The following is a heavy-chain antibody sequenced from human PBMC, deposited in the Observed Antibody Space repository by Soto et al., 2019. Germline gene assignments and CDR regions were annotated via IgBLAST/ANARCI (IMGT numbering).Heavy chain of an antibody. CDR2: IYYSGST. V-gene: IGHV4-39*01. Sequence: PSETLSLTCTVSGGSISSSSYYWGWIRQPPGKGLEWIGSIYYSGSTYYNPSLKSRVTISVDTSKNQFSLKLSSVTAADTAVYYCATRGYGFLEWFHWFDPWGQATLVTVSS. J-gene: IGHJ5*02. CDR3: ATRGYGFLEWFHWFDP. CDR1: GGSISSSSYY. D-gene: IGHD3-3*01.